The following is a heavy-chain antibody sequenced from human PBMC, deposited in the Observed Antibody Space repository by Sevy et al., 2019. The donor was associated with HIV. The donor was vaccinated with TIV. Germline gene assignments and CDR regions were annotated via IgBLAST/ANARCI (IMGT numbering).Heavy chain of an antibody. D-gene: IGHD3-10*01. CDR1: GYTFTIYG. Sequence: ASVKVSCKASGYTFTIYGISWVRQAPEQGLAWMGWISAYSGNTNYAQNLQGRVTMTTDTSTTTAYMELRSLRFDDTAVYYCARTSSYGSGNYFDYWGQGTLVTVSS. V-gene: IGHV1-18*01. CDR2: ISAYSGNT. CDR3: ARTSSYGSGNYFDY. J-gene: IGHJ4*02.